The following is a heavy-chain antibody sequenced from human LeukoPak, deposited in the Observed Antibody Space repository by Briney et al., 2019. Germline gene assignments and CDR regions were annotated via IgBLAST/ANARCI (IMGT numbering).Heavy chain of an antibody. CDR2: INAGNGNT. Sequence: ASVKVSCKASGYTFTSYFMHWVRQAPGQRLEWMGWINAGNGNTKYSQKFQGRVTITRDTSASTAYMELSSLRSEDTAVYYCARTWSPEDSFDYWGQGTLVTVSS. CDR3: ARTWSPEDSFDY. V-gene: IGHV1-3*01. J-gene: IGHJ4*02. D-gene: IGHD2-15*01. CDR1: GYTFTSYF.